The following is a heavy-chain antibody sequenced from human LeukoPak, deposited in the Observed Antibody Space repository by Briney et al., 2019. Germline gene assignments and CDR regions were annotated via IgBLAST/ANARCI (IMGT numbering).Heavy chain of an antibody. V-gene: IGHV3-7*04. CDR2: IKEDGSEK. Sequence: GGSLRLSCAASGFTFSTYWMSWVRQAPGKGLEWVANIKEDGSEKYYVDSVKGRFTISRDNAKNSLNLQMNSLRAEDTAVYYCARGRLFTISTWFDLWGQRSLVTVSS. CDR1: GFTFSTYW. D-gene: IGHD3-9*01. J-gene: IGHJ4*02. CDR3: ARGRLFTISTWFDL.